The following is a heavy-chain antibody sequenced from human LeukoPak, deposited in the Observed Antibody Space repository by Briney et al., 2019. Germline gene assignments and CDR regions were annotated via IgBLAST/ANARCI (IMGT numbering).Heavy chain of an antibody. D-gene: IGHD3-22*01. Sequence: GGSLRLSCAASGFTFSSHWMTWVRQAPGKGLEWVANIKEDGSKKNYVDSVKGRFTISRDNAKNSLYLQMSGLRAEDTALYYCAKEGIVVVTPFVDSWGQGALVTVSS. CDR2: IKEDGSKK. V-gene: IGHV3-7*03. J-gene: IGHJ4*02. CDR3: AKEGIVVVTPFVDS. CDR1: GFTFSSHW.